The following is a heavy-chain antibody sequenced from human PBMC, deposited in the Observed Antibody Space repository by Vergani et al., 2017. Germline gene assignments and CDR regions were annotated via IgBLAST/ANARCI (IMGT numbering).Heavy chain of an antibody. V-gene: IGHV1-69*11. CDR1: GGTFSSYA. J-gene: IGHJ4*02. Sequence: QVQLVQSGAEVKKPGSSVKVSCKASGGTFSSYALNWVRQAPGQGLEWMGSIIPSLATTIYAQKFQGRVTITADESTSTAYMELSSLKSEDTAVFYCARATCSGGSGYRGFEYWGQGSLITVSS. CDR3: ARATCSGGSGYRGFEY. D-gene: IGHD2-15*01. CDR2: IIPSLATT.